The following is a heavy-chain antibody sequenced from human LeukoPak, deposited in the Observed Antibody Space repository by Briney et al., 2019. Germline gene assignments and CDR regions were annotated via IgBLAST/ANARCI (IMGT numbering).Heavy chain of an antibody. CDR2: IIPIFGTA. J-gene: IGHJ6*02. Sequence: ASVKVSCKASGGTFSSYAISWVRQAPGQGLEWMGGIIPIFGTANYAQKFQGRVTITADESTSTAYMELSSLRSEDTAVYYCARESWRGSGRLEYYGMDVWGQGTTVTVSS. D-gene: IGHD3-10*01. V-gene: IGHV1-69*01. CDR3: ARESWRGSGRLEYYGMDV. CDR1: GGTFSSYA.